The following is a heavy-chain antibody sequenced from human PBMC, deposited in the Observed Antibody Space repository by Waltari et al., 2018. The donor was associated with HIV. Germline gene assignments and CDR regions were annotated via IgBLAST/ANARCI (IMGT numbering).Heavy chain of an antibody. CDR3: ARDCYDTKDAFDI. D-gene: IGHD3-22*01. CDR2: ISSSSSYI. CDR1: GFTFSSYS. Sequence: EVQLVESGGGLVKPGGSLRLSCAASGFTFSSYSMNWVREAPGKGLEWVSSISSSSSYIYYADSVKGRFTISRDNAKNSLYLQMNSLRAEDTAVYYCARDCYDTKDAFDIWGQGTMVTVSS. J-gene: IGHJ3*02. V-gene: IGHV3-21*01.